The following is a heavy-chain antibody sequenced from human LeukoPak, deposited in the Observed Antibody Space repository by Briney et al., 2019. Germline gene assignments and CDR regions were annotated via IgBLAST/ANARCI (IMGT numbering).Heavy chain of an antibody. CDR3: ARVRDGYNDAYDI. V-gene: IGHV1-2*02. CDR2: INPNSGGT. D-gene: IGHD5-24*01. J-gene: IGHJ3*02. Sequence: ASVKVSCKASGYTFTGYYMHWVRQAPGQGLEWMGWINPNSGGTNYAQKFQGRVTMTRDTSTSTVYMELSSLRSADTAVYYCARVRDGYNDAYDIWGQGTMVTVPS. CDR1: GYTFTGYY.